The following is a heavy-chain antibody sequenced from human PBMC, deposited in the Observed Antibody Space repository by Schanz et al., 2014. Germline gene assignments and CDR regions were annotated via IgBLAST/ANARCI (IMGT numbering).Heavy chain of an antibody. D-gene: IGHD3-10*01. CDR1: GGSSSDCY. V-gene: IGHV4-34*01. CDR2: INHSGGT. J-gene: IGHJ4*02. Sequence: QVQLQQWGSGLLKASETLSLTCAVYGGSSSDCYWSWIRQPPGKGLEWIGEINHSGGTNYNPSLKSRVTMSVNASQNKSSLIQTSVPAADTAVYYCEIITLDRGVRNDYWGQGTLVSVSS. CDR3: EIITLDRGVRNDY.